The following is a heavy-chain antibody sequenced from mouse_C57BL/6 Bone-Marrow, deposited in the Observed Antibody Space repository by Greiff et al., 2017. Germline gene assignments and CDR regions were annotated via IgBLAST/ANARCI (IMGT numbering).Heavy chain of an antibody. CDR1: GFTFSDYG. Sequence: EVQLVESGGGLVKPGASLKLSCAASGFTFSDYGMHWVRQAPEKGLEWVAYISSGSSTIYYADTVKGRVTISRDNAKNTLFLQMTSLRSEDTAMCYCARGGFDYWGQGTTLTVSS. CDR3: ARGGFDY. CDR2: ISSGSSTI. J-gene: IGHJ2*01. V-gene: IGHV5-17*01.